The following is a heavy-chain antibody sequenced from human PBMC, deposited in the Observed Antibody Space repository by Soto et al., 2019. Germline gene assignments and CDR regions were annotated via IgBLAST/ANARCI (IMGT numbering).Heavy chain of an antibody. CDR2: SSYNGGT. V-gene: IGHV4-39*01. CDR1: TDSSSFTNSY. D-gene: IGHD3-10*01. CDR3: ARHRIEVVWRGFDF. J-gene: IGHJ4*02. Sequence: PSATLSLTCTVSTDSSSFTNSYWGWIRQPPGKGLQWIGSSSYNGGTFYNPSLKGRVVISFDTSKKQSSLQVTSVTAADTAVYFCARHRIEVVWRGFDFWGQGSPVTVYS.